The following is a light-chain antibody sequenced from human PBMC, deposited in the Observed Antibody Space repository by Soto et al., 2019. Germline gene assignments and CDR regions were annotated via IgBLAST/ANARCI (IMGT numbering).Light chain of an antibody. J-gene: IGLJ1*01. Sequence: QSALTQPPSASGSPGQSVTISCTGTSSDVGTYKYVSWYQQHPGKVPKVMIYEVSKSPPGVPDRFSGSKSGNTASLTVSGLQAEDEADYYCSSYAGSNNYVFGTGTKLTVL. CDR2: EVS. CDR3: SSYAGSNNYV. V-gene: IGLV2-8*01. CDR1: SSDVGTYKY.